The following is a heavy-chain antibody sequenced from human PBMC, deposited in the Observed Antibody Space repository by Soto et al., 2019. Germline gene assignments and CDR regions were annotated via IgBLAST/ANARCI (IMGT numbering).Heavy chain of an antibody. D-gene: IGHD5-18*01. Sequence: GGSLRLSCAASGFTFSSYWMSWVRQAPGKGLEWVASIKQDGSEKYYVDSVKGRFTISRDNAKNSLYLQMNSLRAEDTAVYYCARVRGYSYGRGWFDPWGQGTLVTVSS. CDR2: IKQDGSEK. J-gene: IGHJ5*02. CDR3: ARVRGYSYGRGWFDP. V-gene: IGHV3-7*01. CDR1: GFTFSSYW.